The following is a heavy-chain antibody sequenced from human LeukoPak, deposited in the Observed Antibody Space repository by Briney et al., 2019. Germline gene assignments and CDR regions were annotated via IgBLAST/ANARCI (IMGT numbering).Heavy chain of an antibody. V-gene: IGHV3-21*01. CDR1: GFTFSSYS. Sequence: TSGGSLRLSCAASGFTFSSYSMNWVRQAPGKGLEWVSSISSSSSYIYYADSVKGRFTISRDNAKNSLYLQMNSLRAEDTAVYYCARDKSLNYYYYMDVWGKGTTVTVSS. CDR2: ISSSSSYI. J-gene: IGHJ6*03. CDR3: ARDKSLNYYYYMDV.